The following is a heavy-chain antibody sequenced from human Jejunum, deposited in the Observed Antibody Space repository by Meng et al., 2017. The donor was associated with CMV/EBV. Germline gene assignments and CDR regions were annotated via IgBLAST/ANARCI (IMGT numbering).Heavy chain of an antibody. D-gene: IGHD3-10*01. V-gene: IGHV4-34*01. J-gene: IGHJ4*02. Sequence: TCAVYGGSLTGYYCSWIRQTPDRGLEWIGEINEGESRNYDPSLRSRVTVSADTSRNQFFLRLNSVTAADSGLYYCARRVGSGKYYFDSWSQGSLVTVSS. CDR2: INEGESR. CDR3: ARRVGSGKYYFDS. CDR1: GGSLTGYY.